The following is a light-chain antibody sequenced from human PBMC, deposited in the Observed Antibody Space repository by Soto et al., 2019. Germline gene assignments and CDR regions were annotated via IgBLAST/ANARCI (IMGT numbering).Light chain of an antibody. CDR2: GAS. V-gene: IGKV3-20*01. CDR1: QSVSSSY. J-gene: IGKJ1*01. CDR3: QPYGSSTWT. Sequence: EIVLTQSPGTLSLSPGERATLSCRASQSVSSSYLAWYPQKPGQAPRLLIYGASSRAAGIPDRFSGSGSGTDVTLTISRREPEDFAVYYCQPYGSSTWTFGQGTKVEIK.